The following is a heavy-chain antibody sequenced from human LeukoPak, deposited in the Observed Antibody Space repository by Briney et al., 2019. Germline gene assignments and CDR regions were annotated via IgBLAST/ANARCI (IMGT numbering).Heavy chain of an antibody. J-gene: IGHJ4*02. CDR2: IYYSGST. CDR1: GGSISSSSYY. V-gene: IGHV4-39*07. D-gene: IGHD5-18*01. CDR3: ARGSYSYGYQPNFDY. Sequence: SETLSLTCTVSGGSISSSSYYWGWIRQPPGKGLEWIGSIYYSGSTYYNPSLKSRVTISVGTSKNQFSLKLSSVTAADTAVYYCARGSYSYGYQPNFDYWGQGTLVTVSS.